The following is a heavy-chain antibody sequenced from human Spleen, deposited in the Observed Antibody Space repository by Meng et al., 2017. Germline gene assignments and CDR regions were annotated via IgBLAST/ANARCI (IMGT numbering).Heavy chain of an antibody. V-gene: IGHV1-2*06. CDR2: IDPKSGDT. D-gene: IGHD6-13*01. Sequence: QAQLVQAGAEVRQTGASVKASCKPPGKNFPTYYIHWVRRAPGQGLEWMGRIDPKSGDTHYAQRFQGRVTMTGDTSISPAYMELSGMRSDDTAMYYCARDEDISAAGKLFGDYWGQGKLVTVSS. J-gene: IGHJ4*02. CDR1: GKNFPTYY. CDR3: ARDEDISAAGKLFGDY.